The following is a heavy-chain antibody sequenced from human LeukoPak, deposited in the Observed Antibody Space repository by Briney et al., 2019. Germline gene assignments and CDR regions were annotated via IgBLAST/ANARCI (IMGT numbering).Heavy chain of an antibody. CDR3: ASGYDFWSGYYHYFDY. D-gene: IGHD3-3*01. J-gene: IGHJ4*02. Sequence: GGSLRLSCAASGFNFSSYSMNWVRQAPGKGLEWVSYISSSSSTIYYADSVKGRFTISRDNAKNSLYLQMNSLRAEDTAVYYCASGYDFWSGYYHYFDYWGQGTLVTVSS. V-gene: IGHV3-48*01. CDR2: ISSSSSTI. CDR1: GFNFSSYS.